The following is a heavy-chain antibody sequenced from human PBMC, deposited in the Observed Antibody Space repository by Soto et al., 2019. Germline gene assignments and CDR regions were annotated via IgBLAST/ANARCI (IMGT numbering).Heavy chain of an antibody. CDR2: IRCDGSNI. CDR1: ESIFSGYG. D-gene: IGHD1-26*01. J-gene: IGHJ4*02. CDR3: ARDGVGDTVFVGYLDY. Sequence: QVQLVESGGGVVQPGRSLRLSCVVPESIFSGYGMHWVRQAPGKGLEWVAIIRCDGSNIYYADSVKGRFAISRDNSKNTLYLQMDSLSPEDTAVYYCARDGVGDTVFVGYLDYWGQGALVTVSS. V-gene: IGHV3-33*01.